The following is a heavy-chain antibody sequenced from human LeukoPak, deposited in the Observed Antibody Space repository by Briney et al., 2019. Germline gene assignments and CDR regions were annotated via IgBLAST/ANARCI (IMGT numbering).Heavy chain of an antibody. CDR1: GFTFRSYS. V-gene: IGHV3-48*01. CDR2: ISSSTTTI. J-gene: IGHJ4*02. CDR3: ARGVGGSYHFDY. Sequence: PGGSLRLSYEASGFTFRSYSMNWVRQAPGKGLEWVSYISSSTTTIYYADSMKGRFTISRDNAKNSLYLQMNSLRAEDTAVYYCARGVGGSYHFDYWGQGTLVTVSS. D-gene: IGHD1-26*01.